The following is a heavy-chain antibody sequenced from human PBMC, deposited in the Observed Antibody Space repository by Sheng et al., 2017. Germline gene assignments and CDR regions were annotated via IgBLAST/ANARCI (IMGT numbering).Heavy chain of an antibody. V-gene: IGHV1-69*02. D-gene: IGHD3-10*01. CDR2: IIPILGIA. Sequence: QVQLVQSGAEVKKPGSSVKVSCKASGGTFSSYTISWVRQAPGQGLEWMGRIIPILGIANYAQKFQGRVTITADKSTSTAYMELSSLRSEDTAVYYCASLRSITMVRGAFDAFDIWGQGTMVTVSS. CDR1: GGTFSSYT. CDR3: ASLRSITMVRGAFDAFDI. J-gene: IGHJ3*02.